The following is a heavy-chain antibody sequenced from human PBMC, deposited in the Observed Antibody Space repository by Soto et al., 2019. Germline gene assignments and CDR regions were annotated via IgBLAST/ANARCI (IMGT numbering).Heavy chain of an antibody. CDR1: GGSISSYY. J-gene: IGHJ6*03. CDR3: ARIPDYDFWSGYPKIGYYYYYMDV. V-gene: IGHV4-59*08. CDR2: IYYSGST. Sequence: SETLSLTCTVSGGSISSYYLSWIRQPPGKGLEWIGYIYYSGSTNYNPSLKSRVTISVDTSKNQFSLKLSSVTAADTAVYYCARIPDYDFWSGYPKIGYYYYYMDVWGKGTTVTVSS. D-gene: IGHD3-3*01.